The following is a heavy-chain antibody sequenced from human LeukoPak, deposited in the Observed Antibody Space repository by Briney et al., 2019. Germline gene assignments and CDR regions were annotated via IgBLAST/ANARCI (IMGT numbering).Heavy chain of an antibody. J-gene: IGHJ4*02. CDR1: GFTFSSYS. CDR2: ISSSSSTI. CDR3: AKDVGYCSGGSCYAFDY. D-gene: IGHD2-15*01. V-gene: IGHV3-48*01. Sequence: GGSLRLSCAASGFTFSSYSMNWVRQAPGKGLEWVSYISSSSSTIYYADSVKGRFTISRDNAKNSLYLQMNSLRAEDTALYYCAKDVGYCSGGSCYAFDYWGQGTLVTVSS.